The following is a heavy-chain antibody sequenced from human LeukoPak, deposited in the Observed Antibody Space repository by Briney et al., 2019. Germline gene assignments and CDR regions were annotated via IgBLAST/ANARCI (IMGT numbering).Heavy chain of an antibody. V-gene: IGHV4-39*01. CDR1: GGSISSISYY. CDR3: ARHPSGRMWLQQGGWFDP. Sequence: SETLSLTCTVSGGSISSISYYWGWIRQPPGKGLEWIGSMYHDGSTYYNPSLKSRVTISVDTSKNQFSLKLTSVTAADTAVYYCARHPSGRMWLQQGGWFDPWGQGTLVTVSS. CDR2: MYHDGST. J-gene: IGHJ5*02. D-gene: IGHD5-24*01.